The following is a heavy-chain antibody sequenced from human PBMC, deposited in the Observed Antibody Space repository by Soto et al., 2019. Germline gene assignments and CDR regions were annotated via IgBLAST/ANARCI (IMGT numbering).Heavy chain of an antibody. J-gene: IGHJ5*02. CDR3: GRDLTSNANCIDP. V-gene: IGHV4-30-4*01. CDR1: GDYIHVGGYY. Sequence: SETLSLTCSVSGDYIHVGGYYWTWIRQRPGKGLEWMGYIYYTGKTYYNPSLESRLTMSVDRSKNQFSLRLTSVTAADTAVYFCGRDLTSNANCIDPWGQGTLVTAPQ. CDR2: IYYTGKT. D-gene: IGHD2-2*01.